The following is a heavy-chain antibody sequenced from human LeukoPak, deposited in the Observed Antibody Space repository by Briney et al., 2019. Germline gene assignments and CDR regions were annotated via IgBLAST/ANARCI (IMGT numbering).Heavy chain of an antibody. CDR1: GFIFSDYY. D-gene: IGHD4/OR15-4a*01. Sequence: GGSLRLSCAASGFIFSDYYLTWIRQAPGKGLEWVSYISGGGGTVDYADSVKGRLTISRDNAKNSLYLQMNNLRVEDTAVYYCGRDPDYGGDPWGQGTLVTVSS. CDR3: GRDPDYGGDP. CDR2: ISGGGGTV. J-gene: IGHJ5*02. V-gene: IGHV3-11*04.